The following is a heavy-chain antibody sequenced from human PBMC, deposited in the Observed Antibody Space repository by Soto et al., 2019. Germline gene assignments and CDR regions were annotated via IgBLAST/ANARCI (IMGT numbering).Heavy chain of an antibody. CDR2: ISGGGGST. V-gene: IGHV3-23*01. J-gene: IGHJ6*02. CDR1: GFTFSSYA. CDR3: ARGGITIFGVATGVVYGMDV. Sequence: GGSLRLSCAASGFTFSSYAMSWVRQAPGKGLEWVSAISGGGGSTYYADSVKGRFTISRDNSKNTLYLQMNSLRAEDTAVYYCARGGITIFGVATGVVYGMDVWAQGTTVTVSS. D-gene: IGHD3-3*01.